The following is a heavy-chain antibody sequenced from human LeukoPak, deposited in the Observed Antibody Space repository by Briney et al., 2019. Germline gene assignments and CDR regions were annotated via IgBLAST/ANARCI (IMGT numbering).Heavy chain of an antibody. D-gene: IGHD5-18*01. J-gene: IGHJ4*02. CDR3: ARGGYSYGYVDH. CDR1: GVTFTNYW. CDR2: IFPHDSDT. Sequence: GESLKISYKSSGVTFTNYWIAWVRQMPGKGLEWLGIIFPHDSDTRYSPSFQGQVTISADKSITTAYLQWSSLRASDTALYYCARGGYSYGYVDHWGQGTLVTVSS. V-gene: IGHV5-51*01.